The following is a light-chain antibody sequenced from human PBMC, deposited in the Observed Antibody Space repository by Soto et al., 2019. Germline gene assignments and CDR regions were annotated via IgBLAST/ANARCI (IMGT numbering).Light chain of an antibody. CDR3: QQRSNGPLT. Sequence: LTQSPATLSLLPREKVTVSCSASQSVSSYFAWYQQKPGQAPRLLIYDASNRATGIPARFSGSGSGTDFTLTISSLEPEDFAVYYCQQRSNGPLTFGQGTRLEIK. CDR2: DAS. V-gene: IGKV3-11*01. CDR1: QSVSSY. J-gene: IGKJ5*01.